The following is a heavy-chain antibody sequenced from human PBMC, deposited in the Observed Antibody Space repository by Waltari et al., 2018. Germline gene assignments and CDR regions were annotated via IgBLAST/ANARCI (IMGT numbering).Heavy chain of an antibody. CDR1: GGSISSSSYY. D-gene: IGHD3-22*01. J-gene: IGHJ4*02. CDR2: IYYSGTT. V-gene: IGHV4-39*01. Sequence: QLQLQESGPGLVKPSETLSFTCTVFGGSISSSSYYWGWIRQRPGKGLVWIGSIYYSGTTYYNPSLNSRFTITVDTSKSQFSLKLSSVTAADTAIYYCARQSYYDESGHDWGQGTLVTVSS. CDR3: ARQSYYDESGHD.